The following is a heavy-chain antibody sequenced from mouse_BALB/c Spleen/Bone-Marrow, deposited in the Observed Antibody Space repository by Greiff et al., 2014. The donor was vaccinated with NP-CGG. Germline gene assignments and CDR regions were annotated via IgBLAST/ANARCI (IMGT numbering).Heavy chain of an antibody. CDR2: VNPNIGGT. Sequence: DVKLQESGPELVKPGASVKISCKTSGYTFTDYTLHWVKQSHGKSLEWIGGVNPNIGGTSYNQKFKGKASLTVNKSSTTAYMEPRSLASEDSAGYYCARGRWYYWGQGTTLTVSS. J-gene: IGHJ2*01. D-gene: IGHD2-3*01. CDR3: ARGRWYY. V-gene: IGHV1-22*01. CDR1: GYTFTDYT.